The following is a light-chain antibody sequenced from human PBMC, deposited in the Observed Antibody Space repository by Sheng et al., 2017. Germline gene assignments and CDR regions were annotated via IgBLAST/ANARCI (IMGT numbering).Light chain of an antibody. V-gene: IGLV1-47*01. CDR2: GNN. J-gene: IGLJ3*02. Sequence: QSVLTQPPSASGTPGQRVAISCSGSSSNIGSYYVYWYQQLPGTAPKLLIYGNNKRPSGVPDRFSGSKSGTSASLAVSGLQSEDEADYYCSSYAGSNNWVFGGGTKLTVL. CDR1: SSNIGSYY. CDR3: SSYAGSNNWV.